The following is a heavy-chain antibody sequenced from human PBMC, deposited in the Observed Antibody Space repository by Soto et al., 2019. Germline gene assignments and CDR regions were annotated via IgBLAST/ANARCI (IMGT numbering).Heavy chain of an antibody. CDR3: AADSGSYFYFDY. V-gene: IGHV1-58*01. Sequence: QMQLVQSGPEVKKPGTSVKVSCKASGFTFTSSAVQWVRQARGQRLEWIGWIVVGSGNTNYAQKFQERVTITRDMSTSTAYMELSSLRSEDTAVYYCAADSGSYFYFDYWGQGTLVTVSS. CDR2: IVVGSGNT. CDR1: GFTFTSSA. D-gene: IGHD1-26*01. J-gene: IGHJ4*02.